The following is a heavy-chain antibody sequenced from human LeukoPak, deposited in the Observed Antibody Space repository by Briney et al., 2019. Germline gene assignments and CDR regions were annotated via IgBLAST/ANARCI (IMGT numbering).Heavy chain of an antibody. J-gene: IGHJ4*02. CDR2: INWNGGST. D-gene: IGHD6-13*01. CDR3: ARARIAAPLLDY. CDR1: GFTFDDYG. Sequence: PGGSLRLSCAASGFTFDDYGMSWVRQAPGKGLEWVSGINWNGGSTGYADSVKGRFAISRDNAKNSLYLQMNSLRVEDTAVYFCARARIAAPLLDYWGQGSLVTVSS. V-gene: IGHV3-20*04.